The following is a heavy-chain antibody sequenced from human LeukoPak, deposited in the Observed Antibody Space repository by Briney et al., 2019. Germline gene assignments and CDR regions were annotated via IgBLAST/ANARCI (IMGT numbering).Heavy chain of an antibody. CDR1: GGSISSSSYN. D-gene: IGHD6-13*01. Sequence: SETLSLTCTVSGGSISSSSYNWAWIRQPPGKGLEWIGNIDNIGSTYYNPSLQSRVTISVDKSKDQLSLKLNSVTAADTAMYYCARPPGIAAAWFDPWGQGTLVTVSS. CDR3: ARPPGIAAAWFDP. V-gene: IGHV4-39*01. J-gene: IGHJ5*02. CDR2: IDNIGST.